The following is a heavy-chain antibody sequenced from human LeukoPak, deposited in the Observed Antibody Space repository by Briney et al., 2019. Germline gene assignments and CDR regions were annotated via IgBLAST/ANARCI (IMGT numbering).Heavy chain of an antibody. D-gene: IGHD2-15*01. V-gene: IGHV3-11*04. Sequence: GGSLRLSCAASGFTFSDYYMSWIRQAPGKGLERVSYISSSGSTIYYAASVKGRFTISRDNAKNSLYLQMNSLRAEDTAVYYCARVWGYCSGGTCYSIPFDYWGQGTLVTVSS. CDR2: ISSSGSTI. CDR1: GFTFSDYY. CDR3: ARVWGYCSGGTCYSIPFDY. J-gene: IGHJ4*02.